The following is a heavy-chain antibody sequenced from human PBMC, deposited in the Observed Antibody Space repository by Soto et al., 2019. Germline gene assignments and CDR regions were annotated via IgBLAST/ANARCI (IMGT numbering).Heavy chain of an antibody. CDR3: ARGVDAGVDY. J-gene: IGHJ4*02. CDR1: GYTFTNQD. D-gene: IGHD7-27*01. Sequence: ASVKVSCKASGYTFTNQDINWMRQATGQGLEWMGWVSPKRGNTRYAQKFQGRVTMTWDTSLGTVYVELSSLSSEDTAVYYCARGVDAGVDYWGQGTLVTVSS. CDR2: VSPKRGNT. V-gene: IGHV1-8*01.